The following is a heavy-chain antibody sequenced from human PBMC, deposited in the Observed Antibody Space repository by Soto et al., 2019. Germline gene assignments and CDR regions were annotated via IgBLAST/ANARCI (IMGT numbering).Heavy chain of an antibody. CDR3: TPGVPALGPY. Sequence: GGSLRLSCAASGFTFNKYVMTWVRQAPGQGLEWVSSISDNGGNTYYADSVKGRFTISRDNSKNTLYLQMSSLRVEDPAVYYCTPGVPALGPYGGQGTRVTVSS. D-gene: IGHD7-27*01. J-gene: IGHJ4*02. V-gene: IGHV3-23*01. CDR1: GFTFNKYV. CDR2: ISDNGGNT.